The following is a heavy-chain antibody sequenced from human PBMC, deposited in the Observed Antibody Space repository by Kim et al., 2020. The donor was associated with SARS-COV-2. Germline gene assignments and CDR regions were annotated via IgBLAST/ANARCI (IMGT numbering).Heavy chain of an antibody. J-gene: IGHJ3*02. CDR1: GFTFSSYA. CDR3: ARDAAGTAAFDI. V-gene: IGHV3-30-3*01. D-gene: IGHD1-7*01. Sequence: GGSLRLSCAASGFTFSSYAMHWVRQAPGKGLEWVAVISYDGSNKYYADSVKGRFTISRDNSKNTLYLQMNSLRAEDTAVYYCARDAAGTAAFDIWGQGTMVTVSS. CDR2: ISYDGSNK.